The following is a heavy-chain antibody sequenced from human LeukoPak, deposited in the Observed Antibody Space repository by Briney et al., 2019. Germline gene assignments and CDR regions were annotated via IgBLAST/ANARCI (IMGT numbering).Heavy chain of an antibody. CDR2: IYTSGST. Sequence: PSETLSLTCTVSGGSISSSSYYWGWIRQPPGKGLEWIGRIYTSGSTNYNPSLKSRVTISADTSQNQFSLKLSSVTAADTAVYYCARRAYSAAYWKHFDYWGQGTLVTVSS. D-gene: IGHD1-1*01. CDR3: ARRAYSAAYWKHFDY. J-gene: IGHJ4*02. V-gene: IGHV4-39*07. CDR1: GGSISSSSYY.